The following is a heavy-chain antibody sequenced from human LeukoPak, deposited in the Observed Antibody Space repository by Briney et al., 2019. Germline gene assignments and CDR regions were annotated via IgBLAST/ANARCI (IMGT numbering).Heavy chain of an antibody. CDR3: ARVQNWFDP. Sequence: SETLSLTCTVSGYSISSGYYWGWIRQPPGKGLEWIGTIHHSGSTYYNSSLKSRGTMSVDTSKNQFSLKLSSVTAADTAVYYCARVQNWFDPWGQGTLVTVSS. CDR1: GYSISSGYY. J-gene: IGHJ5*02. CDR2: IHHSGST. V-gene: IGHV4-38-2*02.